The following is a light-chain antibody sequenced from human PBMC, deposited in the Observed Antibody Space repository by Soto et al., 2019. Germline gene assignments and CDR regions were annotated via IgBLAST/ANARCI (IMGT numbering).Light chain of an antibody. CDR3: VAWDNSRGGGV. CDR2: RND. V-gene: IGLV1-47*01. Sequence: QSVLTQPPTASATPGQRVTISCSGSRSNIGSNYVYWYQQVPGTAPKLLIYRNDQRPSGVPDRFSGSKSGTSASLAISGLGSEDEADYYCVAWDNSRGGGVFGGGTQLTVL. J-gene: IGLJ7*01. CDR1: RSNIGSNY.